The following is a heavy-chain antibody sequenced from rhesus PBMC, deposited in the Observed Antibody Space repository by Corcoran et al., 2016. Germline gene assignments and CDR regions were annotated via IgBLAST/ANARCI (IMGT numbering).Heavy chain of an antibody. CDR1: GFTFSSYY. CDR2: INTGGGST. Sequence: EVQLVESGGGLVQPGGSLRLSCTGSGFTFSSYYMYWVRQAPGKGLEWVSAINTGGGSTKYTDSVKGRFTNSKENAKNTLYLQMDSLRAEDTAVYYCAKGSSGWYGRYWGQGVLVTVSS. CDR3: AKGSSGWYGRY. J-gene: IGHJ4*01. D-gene: IGHD6-31*01. V-gene: IGHV3-8*01.